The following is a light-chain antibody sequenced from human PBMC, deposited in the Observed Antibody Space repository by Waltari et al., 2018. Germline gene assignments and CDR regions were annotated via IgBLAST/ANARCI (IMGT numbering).Light chain of an antibody. CDR1: SSNIGSNY. V-gene: IGLV1-47*01. J-gene: IGLJ2*01. CDR2: RNN. CDR3: AAWDDSLSGVV. Sequence: SVLTQPPSASGTPGQRVTISCSGSSSNIGSNYVYWYQQLPGTTPKLLIYRNNQRPSGVPDRFSGSTAGTSASLAISGLRSEDEADYYCAAWDDSLSGVVFGGGTKLTVL.